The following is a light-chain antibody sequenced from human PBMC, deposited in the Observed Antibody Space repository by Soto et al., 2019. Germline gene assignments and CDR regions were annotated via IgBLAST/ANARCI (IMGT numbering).Light chain of an antibody. CDR1: QSISTH. J-gene: IGKJ1*01. CDR3: QQSYSTSWT. CDR2: GAY. V-gene: IGKV1-39*01. Sequence: DIQMTQSPSSLSASVGDRVTITCRASQSISTHLSWYQQKPGKAPKLLIYGAYRLQSGVPSRLSGSGSGTDFTLTISSQQPEDFATYYCQQSYSTSWTFGQGTKV.